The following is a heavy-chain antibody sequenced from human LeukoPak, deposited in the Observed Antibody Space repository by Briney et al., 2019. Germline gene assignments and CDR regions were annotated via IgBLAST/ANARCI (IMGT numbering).Heavy chain of an antibody. Sequence: GGSLRLSCAASGFTFSSYWIHWVRQAPGKGLVWVSRINSDGSSTTYADSVKGRFTISRDNAKNTLYLQMNSLRAEDTAVYYRARVAGSYAAPDYWGQGTLVTVSS. V-gene: IGHV3-74*01. D-gene: IGHD3-16*01. CDR2: INSDGSST. J-gene: IGHJ4*02. CDR3: ARVAGSYAAPDY. CDR1: GFTFSSYW.